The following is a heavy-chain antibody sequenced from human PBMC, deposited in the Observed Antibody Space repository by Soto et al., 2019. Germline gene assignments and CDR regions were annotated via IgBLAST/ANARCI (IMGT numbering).Heavy chain of an antibody. J-gene: IGHJ4*02. CDR2: ISNDGGNK. D-gene: IGHD4-17*01. V-gene: IGHV3-30-3*01. CDR3: ARSPYGDYDRWIDY. CDR1: GFTFSNYA. Sequence: QVQLVESGGGVVQPGRSLRLSCAASGFTFSNYAMHWVRQAPGKGLEWVAFISNDGGNKHYADSVKGRFTVSRENSKNRLYLKMNSLRAEDTAVYYCARSPYGDYDRWIDYWGQGTLVTVSS.